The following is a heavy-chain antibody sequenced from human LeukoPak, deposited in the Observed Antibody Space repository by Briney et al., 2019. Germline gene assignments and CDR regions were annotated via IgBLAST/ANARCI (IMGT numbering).Heavy chain of an antibody. J-gene: IGHJ4*02. CDR3: AKSSYYDSSGYYREYYFDY. V-gene: IGHV3-23*01. CDR2: ISGSGGSA. D-gene: IGHD3-22*01. Sequence: GGSLRLSCAASGFTFSTYAMSWVRQAPGKGLEWVSAISGSGGSANYADSVKGRVTVSRDNSKSTLYLQMNSLRAEDTAVYYCAKSSYYDSSGYYREYYFDYWGQGTLVTVSS. CDR1: GFTFSTYA.